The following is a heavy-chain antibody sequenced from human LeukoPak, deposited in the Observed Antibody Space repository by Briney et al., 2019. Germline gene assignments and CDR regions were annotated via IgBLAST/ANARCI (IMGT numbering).Heavy chain of an antibody. CDR1: GFTFSNYG. CDR2: IWYDGSNK. Sequence: PGTSLRLSCAASGFTFSNYGMHWVRQAPGKGLEWVAIIWYDGSNKYYADSVKGRFTISRDNSKNTLYLQMNSLRAEDTAVYYCAREGEYYDSSGYYPGHFQHWGQGTLVTVSS. D-gene: IGHD3-22*01. J-gene: IGHJ1*01. CDR3: AREGEYYDSSGYYPGHFQH. V-gene: IGHV3-33*01.